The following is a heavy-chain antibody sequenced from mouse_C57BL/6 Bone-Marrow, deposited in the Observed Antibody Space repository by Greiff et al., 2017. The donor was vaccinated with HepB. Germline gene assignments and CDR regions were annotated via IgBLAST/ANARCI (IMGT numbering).Heavy chain of an antibody. CDR2: IDPSDSYT. CDR1: GYTFTSYW. V-gene: IGHV1-69*01. J-gene: IGHJ4*01. D-gene: IGHD2-4*01. CDR3: ARGYDYDRRYYAMDY. Sequence: QQSCKASGYTFTSYWMHWVKQRPGQGLEWIGEIDPSDSYTNYNQKFKGKSTLTVDKSSSTAYMQLSSLTSEDSAVYYCARGYDYDRRYYAMDYWGQGTSVTVSS.